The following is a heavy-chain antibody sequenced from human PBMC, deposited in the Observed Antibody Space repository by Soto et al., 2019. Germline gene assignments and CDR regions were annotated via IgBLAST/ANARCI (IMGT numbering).Heavy chain of an antibody. D-gene: IGHD6-19*01. J-gene: IGHJ4*02. CDR2: INAGNGNT. CDR1: GYTFTSYA. V-gene: IGHV1-3*01. Sequence: QVPLVQSGAEVKKPGASVKVSCKASGYTFTSYAMHWVRQAPGQRLEWMGWINAGNGNTKYSQKFQGRVTITRDTSASTAYMELSSLRSEDTAVYYCARKAGTGRDFDYWGQGTLVTVSS. CDR3: ARKAGTGRDFDY.